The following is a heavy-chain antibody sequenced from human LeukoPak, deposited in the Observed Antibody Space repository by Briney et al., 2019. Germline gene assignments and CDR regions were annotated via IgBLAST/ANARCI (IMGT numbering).Heavy chain of an antibody. J-gene: IGHJ6*02. CDR2: ICYSGST. D-gene: IGHD3-9*01. Sequence: SETLSLTCTVSGGSISSYYWSWIRQPPGKGLEWIGYICYSGSTNYNTSLKSRVTISVDTSKNQFSLKLSSVTAADTAVYYCARHYDILTTRSYGMDVWGQGTTVTVSS. CDR3: ARHYDILTTRSYGMDV. V-gene: IGHV4-59*01. CDR1: GGSISSYY.